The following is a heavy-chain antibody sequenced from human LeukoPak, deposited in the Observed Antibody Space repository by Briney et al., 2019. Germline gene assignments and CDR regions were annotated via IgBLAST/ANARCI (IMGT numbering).Heavy chain of an antibody. J-gene: IGHJ4*02. V-gene: IGHV4-34*12. CDR2: IIHTEGT. CDR1: GVSINDYY. CDR3: ARIRCGHSGSVCYNH. Sequence: SETQSLTRGVFGVSINDYYWCRIRQSPGKGLEWIGEIIHTEGTRYNPSLESRVTMSVGTSEHQLSLKLIFVTAADTAVYYCARIRCGHSGSVCYNHWGLGTLVTVSS. D-gene: IGHD3-9*01.